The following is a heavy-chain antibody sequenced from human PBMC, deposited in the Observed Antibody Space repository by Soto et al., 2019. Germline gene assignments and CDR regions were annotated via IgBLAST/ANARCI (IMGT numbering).Heavy chain of an antibody. CDR2: ISYDGNNK. CDR1: GFSLSNNG. CDR3: AKGGSGNYLTYYYYYGMDV. D-gene: IGHD3-22*01. Sequence: QVQLVESGGGVVQPGRSLRLSCAASGFSLSNNGMHWVRQAPGKGLEWVAVISYDGNNKYYADSVKGHFTISRDNSKNTVYLEMNNLRAEDTAMYYCAKGGSGNYLTYYYYYGMDVWGQGTTVTVSS. V-gene: IGHV3-30*18. J-gene: IGHJ6*02.